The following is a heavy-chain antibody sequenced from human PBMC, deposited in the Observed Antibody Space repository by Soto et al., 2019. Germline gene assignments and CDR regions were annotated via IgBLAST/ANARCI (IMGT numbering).Heavy chain of an antibody. CDR2: IYYSGST. V-gene: IGHV4-59*01. D-gene: IGHD6-13*01. Sequence: SETLSLTCTVSVGSISSYYWSWIRQPPGKGLEWIGYIYYSGSTNYNPSLKSRVTISVDASKNRFSLKLTSVTAADTAVYYCARDRFIAAAGCFDYWGLGTLVTV. CDR3: ARDRFIAAAGCFDY. J-gene: IGHJ4*02. CDR1: VGSISSYY.